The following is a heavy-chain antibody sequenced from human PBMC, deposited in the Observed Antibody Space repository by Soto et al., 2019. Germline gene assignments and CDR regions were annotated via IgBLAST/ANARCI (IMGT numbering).Heavy chain of an antibody. CDR1: GYSFTDYH. Sequence: ASVKVSCKASGYSFTDYHIHWVRQAPGQGLEWLGRINPKSGGTSTAQKFQGWVTMTTDTSISTASMELTRLTSDDTAIYYCARGDSTGCSNGVCSFFYNHDMDVWGQGTTVTVSS. D-gene: IGHD2-8*01. CDR2: INPKSGGT. V-gene: IGHV1-2*04. J-gene: IGHJ6*02. CDR3: ARGDSTGCSNGVCSFFYNHDMDV.